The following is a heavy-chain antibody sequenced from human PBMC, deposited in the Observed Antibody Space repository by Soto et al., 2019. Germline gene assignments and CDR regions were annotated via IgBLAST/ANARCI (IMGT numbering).Heavy chain of an antibody. J-gene: IGHJ3*02. CDR1: GYTFINYY. CDR2: INPNGGST. D-gene: IGHD6-19*01. Sequence: ASVKVSCKASGYTFINYYMHWVRQAPGQGLEWMGIINPNGGSTTYAQKFQGRVTLTRDTSTNTVNMELSSLRSEDMSVYYCAREKWLVRSHDPFAIWGQGTMVTVSS. V-gene: IGHV1-46*01. CDR3: AREKWLVRSHDPFAI.